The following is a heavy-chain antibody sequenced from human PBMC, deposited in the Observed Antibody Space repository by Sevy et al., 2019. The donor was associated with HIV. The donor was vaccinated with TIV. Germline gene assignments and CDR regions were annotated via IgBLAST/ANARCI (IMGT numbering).Heavy chain of an antibody. CDR2: ISWNSGSI. CDR1: GFTFDDYA. J-gene: IGHJ4*02. Sequence: GGSLRLPCAASGFTFDDYAMHWVRQAPGKGLEWVSGISWNSGSIGYADSVKGRFTISRDNAKNSLYLQMNSLRAEDTALYYCAKDTTYYYDSSGPYYFDYWGQGTLVTVSS. V-gene: IGHV3-9*01. D-gene: IGHD3-22*01. CDR3: AKDTTYYYDSSGPYYFDY.